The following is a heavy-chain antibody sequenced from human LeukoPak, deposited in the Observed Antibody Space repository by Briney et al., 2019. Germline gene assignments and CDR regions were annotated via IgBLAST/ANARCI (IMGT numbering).Heavy chain of an antibody. J-gene: IGHJ3*02. CDR2: IYPGDSDT. Sequence: GESLKISCKGSGYSFTSYWIGWVRQMPGKGLEWMVIIYPGDSDTRYSPSFQGQVTISADKSISTAYLQWSSLKASDTAMYYCARLLTIFGVVKAAFDIWGQGTMVTVSS. CDR3: ARLLTIFGVVKAAFDI. V-gene: IGHV5-51*01. CDR1: GYSFTSYW. D-gene: IGHD3-3*01.